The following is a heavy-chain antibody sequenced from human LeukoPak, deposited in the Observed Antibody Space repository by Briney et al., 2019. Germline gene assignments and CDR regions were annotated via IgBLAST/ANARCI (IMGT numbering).Heavy chain of an antibody. Sequence: ASVKVSCKASGYTFTDFTGYYLHWVRQAPGQGLEWMGWINPNSGGTNYAQKFQGRVTMTRDTSISTAYMELSRLRSDDTAVYYCARVTLYGDYLENWFDPWGQGTLVTVSS. J-gene: IGHJ5*02. CDR1: GYTFTDFTGYY. V-gene: IGHV1-2*02. CDR3: ARVTLYGDYLENWFDP. D-gene: IGHD4-17*01. CDR2: INPNSGGT.